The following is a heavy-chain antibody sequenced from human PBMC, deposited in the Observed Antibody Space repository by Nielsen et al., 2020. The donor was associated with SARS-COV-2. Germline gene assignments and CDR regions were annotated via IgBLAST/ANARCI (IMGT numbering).Heavy chain of an antibody. Sequence: GESLKISCAASGLTFSTYSIMWVRQAPGKGLEWVSHISASGSYKYYADSVKGRFTISRDNAKNSVYLQMNSLRAEDTAVYYCATDQYCPNGICSSGGRDYWGQGTPVAVSS. CDR1: GLTFSTYS. D-gene: IGHD2-8*01. CDR3: ATDQYCPNGICSSGGRDY. J-gene: IGHJ4*02. V-gene: IGHV3-21*01. CDR2: ISASGSYK.